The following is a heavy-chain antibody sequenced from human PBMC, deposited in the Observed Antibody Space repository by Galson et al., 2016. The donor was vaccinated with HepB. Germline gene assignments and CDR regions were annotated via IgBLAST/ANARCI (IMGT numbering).Heavy chain of an antibody. J-gene: IGHJ6*04. D-gene: IGHD2-2*01. Sequence: SLRLSCAASGFTFGSYGMTWVRQAPGKGLECVASISRIGDSRDYADSVRGRFTISRDNSKNILYLQMNSLRAEDTALYYCVQGSTAPAVWGKGTPVTVST. CDR2: ISRIGDSR. V-gene: IGHV3-23*01. CDR3: VQGSTAPAV. CDR1: GFTFGSYG.